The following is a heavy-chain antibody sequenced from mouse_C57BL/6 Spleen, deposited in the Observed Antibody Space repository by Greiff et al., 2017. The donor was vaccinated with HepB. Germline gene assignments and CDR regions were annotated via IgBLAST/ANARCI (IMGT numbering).Heavy chain of an antibody. D-gene: IGHD2-3*01. J-gene: IGHJ1*03. Sequence: VQLQQSGAELVKPGASVKLSCKASGYTFTEYTIHWVKQRSGQGLEWIGWFYPGSGSIRYNEKFKDKATLTADKSSSTVYMELSSLTSEDSAVYYCARHSLYDGYDEWYFDVWGTGTTVTVSS. V-gene: IGHV1-62-2*01. CDR2: FYPGSGSI. CDR3: ARHSLYDGYDEWYFDV. CDR1: GYTFTEYT.